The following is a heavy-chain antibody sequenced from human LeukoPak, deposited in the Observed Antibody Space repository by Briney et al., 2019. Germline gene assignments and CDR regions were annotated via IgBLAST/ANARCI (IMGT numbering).Heavy chain of an antibody. V-gene: IGHV3-30*18. Sequence: GGSLRLSCAASGFTFSRYGMHWVRQTPGKGLEWVAVISYDASNKYYADSVKGLFTISRDNSKNTLYLQMNSLRAEDTAVYYCAKSHGYSYGFDYWGQGTLVTVSS. CDR1: GFTFSRYG. CDR3: AKSHGYSYGFDY. J-gene: IGHJ4*02. CDR2: ISYDASNK. D-gene: IGHD5-18*01.